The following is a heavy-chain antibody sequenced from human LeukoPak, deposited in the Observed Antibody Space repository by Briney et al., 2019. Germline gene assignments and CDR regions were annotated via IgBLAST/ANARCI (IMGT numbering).Heavy chain of an antibody. CDR2: INPNSGGT. CDR3: ARTYYYDSSGDLFDI. CDR1: GYTFTGYY. Sequence: ASVKVSCKASGYTFTGYYMHWVRQAPGQGLEWMGWINPNSGGTNYAQKFQGRVTMTRDTSISTAYMELSMLRSDDTAVYYCARTYYYDSSGDLFDIWGQGTMVTVSS. V-gene: IGHV1-2*02. D-gene: IGHD3-22*01. J-gene: IGHJ3*02.